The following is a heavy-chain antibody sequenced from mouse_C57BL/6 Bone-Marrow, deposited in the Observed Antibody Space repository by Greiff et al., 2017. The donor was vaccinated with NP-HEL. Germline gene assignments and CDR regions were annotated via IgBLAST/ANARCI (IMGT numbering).Heavy chain of an antibody. Sequence: VQLKESGAELVRPGASVKLSCTASGFNIKDDYMHWVKQRPEQGLEWIGWIDPENGYTEYASKFQGKATITADTSSNTAYLQLSSLTSEDTAVYYCTNGSSPAWFAYWGQGTLVTVSA. J-gene: IGHJ3*01. CDR1: GFNIKDDY. CDR3: TNGSSPAWFAY. D-gene: IGHD1-1*01. CDR2: IDPENGYT. V-gene: IGHV14-4*01.